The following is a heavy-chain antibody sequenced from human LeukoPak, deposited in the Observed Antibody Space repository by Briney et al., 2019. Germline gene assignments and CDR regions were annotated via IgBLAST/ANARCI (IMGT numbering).Heavy chain of an antibody. D-gene: IGHD5-24*01. CDR3: ASGSLGDGYGVGDYYQYMDV. CDR2: IMPLFGTA. V-gene: IGHV1-69*05. J-gene: IGHJ6*03. CDR1: GGTFNSYA. Sequence: SVKVSCKASGGTFNSYAISWVRQAPGQGLEWMGGIMPLFGTANYAQEFQGRVTFTTDESASTAYMEVSSLRFEDTAVYYCASGSLGDGYGVGDYYQYMDVWGKGTTVTVSS.